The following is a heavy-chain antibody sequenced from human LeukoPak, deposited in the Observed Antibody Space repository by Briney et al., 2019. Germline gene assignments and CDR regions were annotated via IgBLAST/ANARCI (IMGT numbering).Heavy chain of an antibody. D-gene: IGHD3-16*01. J-gene: IGHJ6*02. Sequence: PGGSLRLSCAASGFTFSNAWMSSVRQAPGKGLEWVGRIKSKTDGGTTDYAAPVKGRFTISRDDSKNTLYLQMNSLKTEDTAVYYCTGQGVAAITVYYYGMDVWGQGTTVTVSS. V-gene: IGHV3-15*01. CDR2: IKSKTDGGTT. CDR1: GFTFSNAW. CDR3: TGQGVAAITVYYYGMDV.